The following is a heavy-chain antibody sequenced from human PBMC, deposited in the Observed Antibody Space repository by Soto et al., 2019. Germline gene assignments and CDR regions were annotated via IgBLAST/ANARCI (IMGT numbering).Heavy chain of an antibody. CDR1: GGSISSSSFH. D-gene: IGHD6-13*01. CDR2: NSGST. J-gene: IGHJ5*02. CDR3: ARRERAAGTDWWFDP. Sequence: PSETLSLTYTVSGGSISSSSFHWGWIRQPPGKGLEWIGSNSGSTYYSPSLKSRVTISVDTSKNQFSLKLSSVTAADTAVYYCARRERAAGTDWWFDPWGQGTLVTVSS. V-gene: IGHV4-39*01.